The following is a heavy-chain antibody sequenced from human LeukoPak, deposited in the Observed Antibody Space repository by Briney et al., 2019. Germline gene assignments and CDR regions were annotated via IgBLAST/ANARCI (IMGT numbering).Heavy chain of an antibody. D-gene: IGHD3-3*01. CDR2: IVVGSGNT. CDR3: AASATGYDFWTPFDP. CDR1: GFTFTSSA. J-gene: IGHJ5*02. Sequence: ASVKVSCKASGFTFTSSAMQWVRQARGQRLEWIGWIVVGSGNTNYAQKFQERVTITRDMSTSTACMELSSLRSEDTAVYYCAASATGYDFWTPFDPWGQGTLVTVSS. V-gene: IGHV1-58*02.